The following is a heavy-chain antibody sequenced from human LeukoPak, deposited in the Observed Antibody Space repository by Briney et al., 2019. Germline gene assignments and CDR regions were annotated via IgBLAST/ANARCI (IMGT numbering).Heavy chain of an antibody. Sequence: PGGSLRLSCAASGFAFSSYWMSWVRQAPGKGLEWVASIKQDGSEKYYVDSVKGRFTISRDNAKNSLYLQMNSLRAEDTAVYYCARRVYCSGGSCYSSYYYYYYMDVWGKGTTVTISS. CDR2: IKQDGSEK. CDR1: GFAFSSYW. CDR3: ARRVYCSGGSCYSSYYYYYYMDV. D-gene: IGHD2-15*01. J-gene: IGHJ6*03. V-gene: IGHV3-7*01.